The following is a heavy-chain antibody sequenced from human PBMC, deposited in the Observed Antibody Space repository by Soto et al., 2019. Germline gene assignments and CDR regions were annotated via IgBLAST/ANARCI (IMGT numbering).Heavy chain of an antibody. Sequence: SETLSLTCTVSGGSISSGGYYWSWIRQHPGKGLEWIGYIHYSGSTYYNPSLKSRVTISVDTSKNQFSLKLSSVTAADTAVYYCARATTKLRTYAFDIWGQGTMVTVSS. CDR2: IHYSGST. D-gene: IGHD3-16*01. CDR1: GGSISSGGYY. CDR3: ARATTKLRTYAFDI. J-gene: IGHJ3*02. V-gene: IGHV4-31*03.